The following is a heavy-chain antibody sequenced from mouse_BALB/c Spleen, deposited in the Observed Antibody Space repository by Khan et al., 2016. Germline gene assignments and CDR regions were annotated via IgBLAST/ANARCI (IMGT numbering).Heavy chain of an antibody. CDR2: ISYSGST. V-gene: IGHV3-2*02. CDR1: GYSITSDYA. J-gene: IGHJ4*01. D-gene: IGHD2-3*01. Sequence: EVQLVESGPGLVKPSQSLSLTCTVTGYSITSDYAWNWIRQSPGNKLEWMGYISYSGSTSYNPSLKSRISITRDTSKNQFFLQLNFVTTEDTATDYCARNGYYLYYSMDYWGQGTSVTVSS. CDR3: ARNGYYLYYSMDY.